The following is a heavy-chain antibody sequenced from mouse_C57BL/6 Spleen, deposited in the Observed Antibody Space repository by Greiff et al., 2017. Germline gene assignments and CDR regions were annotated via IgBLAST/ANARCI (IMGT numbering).Heavy chain of an antibody. D-gene: IGHD5-1*01. V-gene: IGHV1-54*01. CDR3: ARSHLPPYAMDD. J-gene: IGHJ4*01. CDR1: GYAFTNYL. CDR2: INPGSGGT. Sequence: VQLQQSGAELVRPGTSVKVSCKASGYAFTNYLIEWVKQRPGQGLEWIGVINPGSGGTNYNEKFKGKATLTAAKSSSTAYMQLSSLTSEDSAVYFCARSHLPPYAMDDWGQGTSVTVAS.